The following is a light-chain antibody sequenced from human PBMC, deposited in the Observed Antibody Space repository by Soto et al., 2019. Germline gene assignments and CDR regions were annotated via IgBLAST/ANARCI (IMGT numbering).Light chain of an antibody. CDR3: GTWDSSLTVWV. Sequence: QAVVTQPPSVSAAPGQTVTISCAGSSSNIGNNFVSWYQQLPGTAPKLLIYENNKRPSGIPDRFSGSKSGTSASLGITGLQTGDEAVYYCGTWDSSLTVWVFGGGTKLTVL. J-gene: IGLJ3*02. V-gene: IGLV1-51*02. CDR2: ENN. CDR1: SSNIGNNF.